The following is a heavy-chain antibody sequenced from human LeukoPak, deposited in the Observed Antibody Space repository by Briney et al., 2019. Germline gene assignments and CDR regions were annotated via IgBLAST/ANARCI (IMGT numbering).Heavy chain of an antibody. CDR1: GYSFTTSW. J-gene: IGHJ4*02. CDR3: ARVGPGSRLDY. Sequence: GESLKISCTGSGYSFTTSWIGWVRQMPGKGLEWMGIIYPGDFDTRYSPSFQGQVTISVDKSISTAYLQWSSLMASDNAMYYCARVGPGSRLDYWGQGTLVTVSS. V-gene: IGHV5-51*01. D-gene: IGHD3-16*01. CDR2: IYPGDFDT.